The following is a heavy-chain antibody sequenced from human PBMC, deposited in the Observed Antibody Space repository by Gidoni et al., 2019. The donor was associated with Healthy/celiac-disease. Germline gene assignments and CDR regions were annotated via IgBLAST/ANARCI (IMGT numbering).Heavy chain of an antibody. Sequence: QLQLQESGPGLVKLSATLSLTCTVSGGSISSSSYYWGWIRQPPGKVLEWIGSIYYSGSTYYNPSLKSRVTISVDTSKNQFSLKLSSVTAADTAVYYCASLGGYDYWGQGTLVTVSS. CDR2: IYYSGST. V-gene: IGHV4-39*01. D-gene: IGHD3-16*01. J-gene: IGHJ4*02. CDR3: ASLGGYDY. CDR1: GGSISSSSYY.